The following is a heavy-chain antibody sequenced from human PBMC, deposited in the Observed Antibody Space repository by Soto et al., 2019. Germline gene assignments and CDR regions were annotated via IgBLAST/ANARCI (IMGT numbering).Heavy chain of an antibody. CDR3: ARVLGGMATVPFDY. V-gene: IGHV3-30-3*01. J-gene: IGHJ4*02. CDR1: GFTFSSYA. CDR2: ISYEGSNK. Sequence: PAGSLRLSCAASGFTFSSYAMHWVRQAPGTGLEWVAVISYEGSNKYYADSVKGRFTISRDNSKNTLYLQMNSLRTEDTAVYYCARVLGGMATVPFDYWGQGALVTVSS. D-gene: IGHD4-4*01.